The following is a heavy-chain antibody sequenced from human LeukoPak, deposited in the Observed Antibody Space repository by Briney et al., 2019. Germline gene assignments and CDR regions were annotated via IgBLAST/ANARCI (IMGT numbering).Heavy chain of an antibody. CDR2: IRSKAYGGTT. CDR3: TREGSPSAGYGMNV. J-gene: IGHJ6*02. Sequence: HPGGSLRLSCTASGFTFGDYAMSWFRQAPGKGLEWVGFIRSKAYGGTTEYAASVKGRFTISRDDSKSIAYLQMNSLKTEDTAVYYCTREGSPSAGYGMNVWGQGTTVTVSS. V-gene: IGHV3-49*03. D-gene: IGHD1-26*01. CDR1: GFTFGDYA.